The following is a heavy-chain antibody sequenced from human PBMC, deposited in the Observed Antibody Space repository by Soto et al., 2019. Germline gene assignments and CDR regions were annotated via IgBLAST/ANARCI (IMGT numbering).Heavy chain of an antibody. Sequence: ASVKVSCKASGFTFTNSAVQWVRQARGQRLEWIGWIVVGSGNTNYAQKFQGRVTISADKFTGTAYMELTGLRSDDTAVYYCAGDPDSHYNDSHASSYPWGQGTLVTVSS. CDR1: GFTFTNSA. CDR2: IVVGSGNT. D-gene: IGHD4-4*01. J-gene: IGHJ5*02. CDR3: AGDPDSHYNDSHASSYP. V-gene: IGHV1-58*01.